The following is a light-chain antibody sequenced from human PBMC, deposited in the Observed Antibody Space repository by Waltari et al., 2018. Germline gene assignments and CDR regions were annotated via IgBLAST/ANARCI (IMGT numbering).Light chain of an antibody. CDR3: QRYDDYPPT. V-gene: IGKV1-5*03. J-gene: IGKJ4*01. CDR1: QSISHW. CDR2: KAS. Sequence: DIQMNQSPSTLSASVGDRVTITCRASQSISHWLAWYQQKPGKAPKLLISKASSLEKEVPSRFSGSGSGTEFTLTITNLQPDDFATFYCQRYDDYPPTFGGGTKVEIK.